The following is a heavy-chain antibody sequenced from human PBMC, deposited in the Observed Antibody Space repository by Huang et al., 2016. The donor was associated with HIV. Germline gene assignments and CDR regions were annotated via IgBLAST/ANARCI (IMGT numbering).Heavy chain of an antibody. Sequence: EVHLVESGGGLVRPGRYLRFSCAASGFTFRRYWVNWVRQAPGRGLEWVANINLDGSERCYVDSVRGRFTISRDNANNSVSLQLNSLKAEDTGVYYCARGFQAKPGDYWGQGTLVTVSS. CDR2: INLDGSER. CDR3: ARGFQAKPGDY. J-gene: IGHJ4*02. V-gene: IGHV3-7*01. CDR1: GFTFRRYW.